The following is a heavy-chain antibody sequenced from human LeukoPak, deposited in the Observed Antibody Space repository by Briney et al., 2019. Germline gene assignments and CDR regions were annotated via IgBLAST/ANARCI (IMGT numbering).Heavy chain of an antibody. Sequence: GGSLRLSCAASGFTFDDYGMSWVRQAPGKGLEWVSGINWNGGSTGYADSVKGRFTISRDNAKNSLYLQMNSLRAEDTALYYCARGGLGYGDYPFDYWGQGTLVTVSS. V-gene: IGHV3-20*04. J-gene: IGHJ4*02. CDR1: GFTFDDYG. D-gene: IGHD4-17*01. CDR3: ARGGLGYGDYPFDY. CDR2: INWNGGST.